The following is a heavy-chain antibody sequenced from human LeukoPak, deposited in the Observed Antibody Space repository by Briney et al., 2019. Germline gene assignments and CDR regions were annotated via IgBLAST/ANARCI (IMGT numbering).Heavy chain of an antibody. CDR3: VRESSYAFNI. Sequence: PGGSLRLSRGASGFTFSGYSMNWVRQAPGKGLEWVSYISSTSSIISYADSVKGRFTISRDNAKNSLYLQMNSLRDEDTAVYSCVRESSYAFNIWGQGTMVTVSS. J-gene: IGHJ3*02. V-gene: IGHV3-48*02. CDR2: ISSTSSII. CDR1: GFTFSGYS.